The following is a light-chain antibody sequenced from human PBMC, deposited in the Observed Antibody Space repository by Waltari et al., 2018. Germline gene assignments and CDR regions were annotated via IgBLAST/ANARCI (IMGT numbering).Light chain of an antibody. CDR3: ATWDDSLSGPV. V-gene: IGLV1-47*01. J-gene: IGLJ2*01. Sequence: QSVLTQPPSASGTPGQRVTISCSGSSSNIGSYYVYWYQHLPGTAPKRLIYRNNQRPSGAPDRFSGSTSGTSASLAISGLRSEDEADYYCATWDDSLSGPVFXGGTKLTVL. CDR2: RNN. CDR1: SSNIGSYY.